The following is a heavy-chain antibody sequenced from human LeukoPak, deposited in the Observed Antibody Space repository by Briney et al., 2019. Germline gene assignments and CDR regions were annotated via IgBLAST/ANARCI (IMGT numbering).Heavy chain of an antibody. V-gene: IGHV3-7*01. CDR3: AKTISDGYIG. CDR2: INQDGSEK. CDR1: GFTFRHYW. J-gene: IGHJ4*02. D-gene: IGHD2-21*02. Sequence: PGGSLRLSCAASGFTFRHYWMTWVRQAPGKGLEWVANINQDGSEKHHVDSVDGRFTISRENAENSLYLQMNSLRAEDTALYYCAKTISDGYIGWGQGTLVTVSS.